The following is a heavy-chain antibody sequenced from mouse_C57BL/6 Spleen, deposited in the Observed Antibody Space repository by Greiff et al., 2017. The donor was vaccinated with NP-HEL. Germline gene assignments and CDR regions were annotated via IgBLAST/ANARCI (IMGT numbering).Heavy chain of an antibody. Sequence: QVQLQQSGPELVKPGASVKISCKASGYAFSSSRMNWVKQRPGKGLEWFGRIYPGYGDTNYNGKFKGKATLTADKSSSTAYMQLSSLTSEDSAVYFCARGLVITTTPYYFDYWGQGTTLTVSS. CDR3: ARGLVITTTPYYFDY. CDR2: IYPGYGDT. V-gene: IGHV1-82*01. D-gene: IGHD1-1*01. CDR1: GYAFSSSR. J-gene: IGHJ2*01.